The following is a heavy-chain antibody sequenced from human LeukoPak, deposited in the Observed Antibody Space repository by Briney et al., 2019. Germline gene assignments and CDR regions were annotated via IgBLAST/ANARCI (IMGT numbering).Heavy chain of an antibody. CDR1: GGSISSSSYY. CDR2: INHSGST. CDR3: ARRGKTYCSGGSCYSFDYYYYMDV. J-gene: IGHJ6*03. V-gene: IGHV4-39*07. D-gene: IGHD2-15*01. Sequence: SETLSLTCTVSGGSISSSSYYWGWIRQPPGKGLEWIGEINHSGSTNYNPSLKSRVTISVDTSKNQFSLKLSSVTAADTAVYYCARRGKTYCSGGSCYSFDYYYYMDVWGKGTTVTISS.